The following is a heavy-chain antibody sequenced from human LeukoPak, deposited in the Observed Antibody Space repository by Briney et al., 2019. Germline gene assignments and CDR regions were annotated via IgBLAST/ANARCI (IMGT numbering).Heavy chain of an antibody. J-gene: IGHJ4*02. CDR3: ARDGYSGWYYFDY. V-gene: IGHV3-66*01. D-gene: IGHD5-12*01. Sequence: GGSLRLSCAASEFSVGSNYMTWVRQAPGKGLEWVSLIYSGGSTYYADSVKGRFTISRDNAKNSLYLQMNSLRAEDTAVYYCARDGYSGWYYFDYWGQGTLVTVSS. CDR1: EFSVGSNY. CDR2: IYSGGST.